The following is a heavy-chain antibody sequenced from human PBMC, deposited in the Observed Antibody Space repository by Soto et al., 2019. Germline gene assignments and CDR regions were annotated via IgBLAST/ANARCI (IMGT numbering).Heavy chain of an antibody. CDR3: ANGGDIVVSEYNWFDP. V-gene: IGHV3-23*01. CDR2: ISGSGGST. J-gene: IGHJ5*02. CDR1: GFTFSSYA. D-gene: IGHD2-15*01. Sequence: EVQLLESGGGLVQPGGSLRLSCAASGFTFSSYAMSWVRQAPGKGLEWVSAISGSGGSTYYADSVKGRFTISRDNSKNTLYLQMNCLRAEDTAVYYCANGGDIVVSEYNWFDPWGQGTLVTVSS.